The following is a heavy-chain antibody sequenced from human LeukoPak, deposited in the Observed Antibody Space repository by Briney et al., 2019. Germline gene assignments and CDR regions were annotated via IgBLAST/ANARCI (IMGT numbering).Heavy chain of an antibody. CDR3: ATLAAGYSGSYLPPPNGMDV. D-gene: IGHD1-26*01. V-gene: IGHV1-24*01. Sequence: ASVKVSCKVSGYTLTELSMHWVRQAPGKGLEWMGGFDPEDGETIYAQKFQGRVTMTEDTSTDTAYMELSSLRSEDTAVYYCATLAAGYSGSYLPPPNGMDVWGQGTTVTVSS. CDR2: FDPEDGET. CDR1: GYTLTELS. J-gene: IGHJ6*02.